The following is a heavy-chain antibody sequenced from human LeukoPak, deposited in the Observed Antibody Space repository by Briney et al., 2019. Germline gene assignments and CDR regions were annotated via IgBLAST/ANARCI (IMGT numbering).Heavy chain of an antibody. V-gene: IGHV4-59*01. J-gene: IGHJ6*01. CDR3: ARDKGYYGMDV. CDR1: GGSISSYY. CDR2: IYYSGST. Sequence: SGTLSLTCTVSGGSISSYYWSWIRQPPGKGLEWIGYIYYSGSTNYNPSLKSRLTISLDTSKNQFSLNLSSVTAADTAVYYCARDKGYYGMDVWGQGTTVTVSS.